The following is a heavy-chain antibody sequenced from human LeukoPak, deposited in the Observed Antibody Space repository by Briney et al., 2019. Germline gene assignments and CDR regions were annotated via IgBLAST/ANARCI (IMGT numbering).Heavy chain of an antibody. Sequence: GGSLRLSCAASGFTFSSFAMHWVRQAPGKGLEWVAVISYDGSNKYYADSVKGRFTISRDTSKNTLYLQMNSLRAEDTAVYYCARPFLSSSWYGSDAFDIWGQGTMVTVSS. CDR1: GFTFSSFA. D-gene: IGHD6-13*01. J-gene: IGHJ3*02. CDR3: ARPFLSSSWYGSDAFDI. CDR2: ISYDGSNK. V-gene: IGHV3-30*03.